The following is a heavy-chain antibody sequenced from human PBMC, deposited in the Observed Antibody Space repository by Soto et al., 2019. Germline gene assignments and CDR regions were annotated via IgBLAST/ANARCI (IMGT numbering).Heavy chain of an antibody. D-gene: IGHD3-3*01. CDR1: GGSISSGDYH. Sequence: PSETLSLTCTVSGGSISSGDYHWSWIRQPPGKGLEWIGFVYYTGNTYYNPSLKSRVTISVDTSKNQFSLKLSSVTAADTAVYYGARSDFWSGYYTDYWGQGNLVTFSS. V-gene: IGHV4-30-4*08. CDR2: VYYTGNT. J-gene: IGHJ4*02. CDR3: ARSDFWSGYYTDY.